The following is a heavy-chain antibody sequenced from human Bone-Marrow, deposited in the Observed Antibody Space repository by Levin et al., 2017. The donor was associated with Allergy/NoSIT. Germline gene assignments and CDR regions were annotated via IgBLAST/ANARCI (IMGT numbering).Heavy chain of an antibody. CDR1: KFLFSSSP. V-gene: IGHV3-30-3*01. Sequence: GGSLRLSCAASKFLFSSSPMHWVRQAPGRGLDWVAIISSDGHTQYYADSVRGRFTISRDNYRDTLYLQMHSLRADDTAVYFCARVHSRYGGIDSWGQGTLVTVSS. CDR2: ISSDGHTQ. D-gene: IGHD4-23*01. J-gene: IGHJ4*02. CDR3: ARVHSRYGGIDS.